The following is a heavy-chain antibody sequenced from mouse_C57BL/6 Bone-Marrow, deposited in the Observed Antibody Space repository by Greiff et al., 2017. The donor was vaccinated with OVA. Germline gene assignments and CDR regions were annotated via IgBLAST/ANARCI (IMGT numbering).Heavy chain of an antibody. CDR1: GFSFNTYA. CDR3: VRSGSNDY. D-gene: IGHD2-5*01. CDR2: IRSKSNNYAT. J-gene: IGHJ2*01. V-gene: IGHV10-1*01. Sequence: EVKLMESGGGLVQPKGSLKLSCAASGFSFNTYAMNWVRQAPGKGLEWVARIRSKSNNYATYYADSVKDRFAISRDDSESMLYLQMNNLKTEDTAMYYCVRSGSNDYWGQGTTLTVSS.